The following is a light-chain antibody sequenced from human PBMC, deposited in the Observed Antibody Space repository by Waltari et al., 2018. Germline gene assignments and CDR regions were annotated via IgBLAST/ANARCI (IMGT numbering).Light chain of an antibody. J-gene: IGKJ2*01. V-gene: IGKV1-5*03. CDR3: QQYNSPPYT. Sequence: DIQMTQSPSTLSASVGDSVTITCRASQSISSWLAWYQQKPGKAPKLLIYKASSLESGVPSRFSGSGSGTEFTLTISSLQPDDFATYYCQQYNSPPYTFGQGTKLEIK. CDR1: QSISSW. CDR2: KAS.